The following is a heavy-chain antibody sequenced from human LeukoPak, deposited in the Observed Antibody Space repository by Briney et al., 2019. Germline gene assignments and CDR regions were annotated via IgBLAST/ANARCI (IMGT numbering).Heavy chain of an antibody. Sequence: GGSLRLSCAASGFTFDDYAMHWVWQAPGKGLEWVSGISWNSGSIGYADSVKGRFTISRDNAKNSLYLQMNSLRAEDTAVYYCARDDDWVEPYAFDIWGQGTMVTVSS. CDR3: ARDDDWVEPYAFDI. CDR2: ISWNSGSI. V-gene: IGHV3-9*01. D-gene: IGHD3-9*01. J-gene: IGHJ3*02. CDR1: GFTFDDYA.